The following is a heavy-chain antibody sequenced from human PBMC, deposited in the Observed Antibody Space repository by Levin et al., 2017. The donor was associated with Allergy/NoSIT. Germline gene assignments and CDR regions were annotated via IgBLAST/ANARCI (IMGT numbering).Heavy chain of an antibody. V-gene: IGHV3-74*01. CDR3: ARAGAWEHQNWFDP. CDR2: INSDGSST. Sequence: ASVKVSCAASGFTFSSYWMHWVRQAPGKGLVWVSRINSDGSSTSYADSVKGRFTISRDNAKNTLYLQMNSLRAEDTAVYYCARAGAWEHQNWFDPWGQGTLVTVSS. D-gene: IGHD1-26*01. CDR1: GFTFSSYW. J-gene: IGHJ5*02.